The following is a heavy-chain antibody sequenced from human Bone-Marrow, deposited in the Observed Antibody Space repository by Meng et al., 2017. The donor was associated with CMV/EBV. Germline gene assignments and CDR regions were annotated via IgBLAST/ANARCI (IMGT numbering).Heavy chain of an antibody. D-gene: IGHD3-3*01. CDR1: GYTFTGYY. Sequence: SGYTFTGYYRHWVRQAPGQGLEWMGWINPNSGGTNYAQKFQGRVTMTRDTSISTAYMELSRLRSDDTAVYYCAREKYDFWSGSEGIDPWGQGTLVTVSS. CDR3: AREKYDFWSGSEGIDP. V-gene: IGHV1-2*02. CDR2: INPNSGGT. J-gene: IGHJ5*02.